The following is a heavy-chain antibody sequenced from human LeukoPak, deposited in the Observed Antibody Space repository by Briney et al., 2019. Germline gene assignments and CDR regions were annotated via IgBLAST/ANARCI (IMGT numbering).Heavy chain of an antibody. J-gene: IGHJ4*02. Sequence: SETLSLTCAVYGGFFSGYYWTWIRQTPGKGLEWSVEINHSGNTNYNPSLKSRVTISVDTSKNQFYLRLSSVTAADTAVYYCARARPPRIEMATIPYYFDYWGQGTLVTVSS. CDR3: ARARPPRIEMATIPYYFDY. D-gene: IGHD5-24*01. CDR1: GGFFSGYY. CDR2: INHSGNT. V-gene: IGHV4-34*01.